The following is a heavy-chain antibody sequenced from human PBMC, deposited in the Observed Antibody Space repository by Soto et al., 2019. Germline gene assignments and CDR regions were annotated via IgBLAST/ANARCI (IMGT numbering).Heavy chain of an antibody. Sequence: QVQLQQWGAGLLKPSETLSLNCAVTGGSLSGYYWSWIRQPPGKGLEWIGEVKDGGHTNYSPSLRGRVTXSXXTSNNQFSLRLNSVTAADKGVYYCARGHEGVVATPWDQGSLVTVSS. CDR2: VKDGGHT. CDR3: ARGHEGVVATP. CDR1: GGSLSGYY. V-gene: IGHV4-34*01. J-gene: IGHJ5*02. D-gene: IGHD5-12*01.